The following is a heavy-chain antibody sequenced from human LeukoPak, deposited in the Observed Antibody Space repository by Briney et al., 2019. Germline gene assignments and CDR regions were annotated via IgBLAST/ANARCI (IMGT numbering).Heavy chain of an antibody. CDR1: GYTFTSYY. Sequence: ASVELSCEASGYTFTSYYMHWVRQASGQGLVWMGIINPSGGSTSYAQQVQGRVTMAKDPSTSTDYMELSSLRSEDTAVYYRARVIVSYAHLSFDYSGQGALVTVSS. J-gene: IGHJ4*02. CDR2: INPSGGST. CDR3: ARVIVSYAHLSFDY. V-gene: IGHV1-46*01. D-gene: IGHD2-2*01.